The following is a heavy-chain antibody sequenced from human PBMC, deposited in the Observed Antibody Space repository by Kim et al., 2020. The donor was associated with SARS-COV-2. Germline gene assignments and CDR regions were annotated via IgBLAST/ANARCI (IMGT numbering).Heavy chain of an antibody. J-gene: IGHJ4*01. V-gene: IGHV3-23*03. CDR3: AKDRVPDSYYEVDY. CDR1: GFTFSGFS. CDR2: IYGNGQTT. D-gene: IGHD5-12*01. Sequence: GGSLRRSCVGSGFTFSGFSMNWFRQAPGGGLEWVAIIYGNGQTTYYADSVRGRFIISRDDSRNTLYLQMSRLTDDDTAVYYCAKDRVPDSYYEVDYWGHGTRVTVSS.